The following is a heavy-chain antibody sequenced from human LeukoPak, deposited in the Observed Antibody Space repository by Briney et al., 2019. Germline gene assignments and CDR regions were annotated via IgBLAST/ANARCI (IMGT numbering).Heavy chain of an antibody. D-gene: IGHD3-16*01. V-gene: IGHV1-8*01. Sequence: ASVKVSCKASGYTFTSYDINWVRQATGQGLEWMGWMNPNSGNTGYAQKFQGRVTMTRNTSISTAYMELSSLRSEDTAVYYCARGYDYVWGSQSPHFDYWSQGTLVTVSS. CDR2: MNPNSGNT. J-gene: IGHJ4*02. CDR3: ARGYDYVWGSQSPHFDY. CDR1: GYTFTSYD.